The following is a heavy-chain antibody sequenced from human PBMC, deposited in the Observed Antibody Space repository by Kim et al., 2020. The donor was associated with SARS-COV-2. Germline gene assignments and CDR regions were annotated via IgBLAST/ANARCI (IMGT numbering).Heavy chain of an antibody. J-gene: IGHJ4*02. CDR3: ARDCSSTSCYFSAAFDY. CDR2: ISAYNGNT. D-gene: IGHD2-2*01. CDR1: GYTFTSYG. V-gene: IGHV1-18*01. Sequence: ASVKVSCKASGYTFTSYGISWVRQAPGQGLEWMGWISAYNGNTNYAQKLQGRVTMTTDTSTSTAYMELRSLRSDDTAVYYCARDCSSTSCYFSAAFDYWGQGTLVTVSS.